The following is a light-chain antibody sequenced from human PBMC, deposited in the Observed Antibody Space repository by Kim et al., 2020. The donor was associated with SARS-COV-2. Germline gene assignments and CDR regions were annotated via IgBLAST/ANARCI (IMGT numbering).Light chain of an antibody. V-gene: IGLV2-14*03. CDR2: DVS. J-gene: IGLJ1*01. Sequence: QSVRISCTGTSSDIGTYNYVSWYQQHPGNPPKLMIFDVSNRPSGVSNRFSGSKSGNTASLTISGLQAEDEADYYCSSYSSSSTPCVFGTGTKVTVL. CDR1: SSDIGTYNY. CDR3: SSYSSSSTPCV.